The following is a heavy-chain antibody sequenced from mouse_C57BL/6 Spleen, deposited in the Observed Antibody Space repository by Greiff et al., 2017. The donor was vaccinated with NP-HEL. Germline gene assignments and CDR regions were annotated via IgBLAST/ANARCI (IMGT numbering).Heavy chain of an antibody. CDR3: ARRGLHYWYFDV. J-gene: IGHJ1*03. CDR1: GYTFTSYW. Sequence: QVQLQQPGAELVRPGSSVKLSCKASGYTFTSYWMDWVKQRPGQGLEWIGNIYPSDSETHYNQKFKDKATLTVDKSSSTAYMQLSSLTSEDSAVYYCARRGLHYWYFDVWGTGTTVTVSS. V-gene: IGHV1-61*01. D-gene: IGHD2-2*01. CDR2: IYPSDSET.